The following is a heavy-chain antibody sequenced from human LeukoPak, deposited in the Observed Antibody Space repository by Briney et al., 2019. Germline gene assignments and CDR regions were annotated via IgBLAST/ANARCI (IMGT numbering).Heavy chain of an antibody. J-gene: IGHJ4*02. CDR1: AFTFSSYG. CDR3: AKDISGGDCPDY. V-gene: IGHV3-30*18. Sequence: GGSLRLSCAASAFTFSSYGMHWVRQAPGKGLEWVAVISYDGSDKYYADSVKGRFTISRDNSKNTLYLQMNGLRPEDTAVYYCAKDISGGDCPDYWGQGTLVTVSS. D-gene: IGHD2-21*02. CDR2: ISYDGSDK.